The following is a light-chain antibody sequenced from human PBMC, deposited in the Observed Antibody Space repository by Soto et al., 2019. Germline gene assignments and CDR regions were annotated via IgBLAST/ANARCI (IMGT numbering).Light chain of an antibody. V-gene: IGKV1-27*01. CDR1: QGISNY. Sequence: DIQMTQSPSSLSASVGDRVTVTCRASQGISNYLAWYQQRPGKVPKLLIYTASTLQSGVPSRFSGSASGTDFTLTISSLQPEYVATYYCQKYNSAPLTFGGGTKVEIK. CDR3: QKYNSAPLT. CDR2: TAS. J-gene: IGKJ4*01.